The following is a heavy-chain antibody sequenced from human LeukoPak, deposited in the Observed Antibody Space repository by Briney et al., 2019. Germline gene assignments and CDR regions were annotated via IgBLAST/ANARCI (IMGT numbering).Heavy chain of an antibody. CDR2: ISGSGGRT. Sequence: GGSLRLSCAASGFTFSSYAMSWVRQAPGKGLEWVSAISGSGGRTYYADSVKGRFTISRDNSKNTLYLQMNSLRRAEDTAVYYCAKAGSGSYYGMESHFDYWGQGTMVTVSS. J-gene: IGHJ4*01. CDR3: AKAGSGSYYGMESHFDY. CDR1: GFTFSSYA. V-gene: IGHV3-23*01. D-gene: IGHD1-26*01.